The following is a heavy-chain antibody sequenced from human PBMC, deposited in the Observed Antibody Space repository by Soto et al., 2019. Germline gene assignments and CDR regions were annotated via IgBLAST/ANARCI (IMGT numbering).Heavy chain of an antibody. J-gene: IGHJ6*02. V-gene: IGHV5-51*01. D-gene: IGHD3-9*01. CDR3: GRDQAPFYDIWPGYTGRAV. CDR2: IYPGDSDS. Sequence: PGESLKISCKGSGYSFTSYWVGWVRQIPGKGLEWMGIIYPGDSDSRYSPSFQGQVTISVDKSIRTAYLQWSSLKASDSAMYYCGRDQAPFYDIWPGYTGRAVGGQGTRATVPS. CDR1: GYSFTSYW.